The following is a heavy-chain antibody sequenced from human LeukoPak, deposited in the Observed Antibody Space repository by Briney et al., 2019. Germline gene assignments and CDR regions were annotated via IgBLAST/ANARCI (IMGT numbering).Heavy chain of an antibody. D-gene: IGHD5-12*01. CDR2: IYYSGST. Sequence: SETLSLTCTVSGGSISSSSYYWGWIRQPPGKGLEWIGSIYYSGSTYYNPSLKSRDTISVDTSKNQFSLKLSSVTAADTAVYYCARRVATAYNWFDPWGQGTLVTVSS. CDR3: ARRVATAYNWFDP. V-gene: IGHV4-39*01. J-gene: IGHJ5*02. CDR1: GGSISSSSYY.